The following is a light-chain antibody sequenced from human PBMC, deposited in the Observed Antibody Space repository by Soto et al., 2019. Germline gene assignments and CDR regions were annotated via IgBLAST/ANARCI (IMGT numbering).Light chain of an antibody. CDR2: DAS. Sequence: EIVLTQSPATLSLSPGERATLSCRTSQSVSKYFAWYQQKPGRAPRLLIYDASGRATGIPARFIGSGSGTDFTLTISSLEPEDFAIYYCQQRSNWPITFCQGTRLEIK. CDR1: QSVSKY. V-gene: IGKV3-11*01. J-gene: IGKJ5*01. CDR3: QQRSNWPIT.